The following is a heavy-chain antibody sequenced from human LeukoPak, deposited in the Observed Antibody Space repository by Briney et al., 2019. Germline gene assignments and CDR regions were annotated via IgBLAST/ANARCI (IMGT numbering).Heavy chain of an antibody. CDR1: GFTFSSYG. Sequence: GGSLRLSCAASGFTFSSYGMHWVRQAPGKGLEWVAVISYDGSNKYYADSVKGRFTISRDNSKNTLYLQMNSLRAEDTAVYYCARAYDILTGSSILDYWGQGTLVTVSS. CDR3: ARAYDILTGSSILDY. CDR2: ISYDGSNK. J-gene: IGHJ4*02. V-gene: IGHV3-30*03. D-gene: IGHD3-9*01.